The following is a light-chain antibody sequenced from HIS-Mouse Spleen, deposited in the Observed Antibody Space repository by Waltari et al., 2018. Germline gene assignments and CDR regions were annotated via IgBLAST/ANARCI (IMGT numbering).Light chain of an antibody. CDR3: CSYAGSSTLV. CDR2: EGS. CDR1: SSAVGSYNL. Sequence: QSALTQPASVSGSPGQSITISCTGTSSAVGSYNLVSWYQQHPGKAPKLMIYEGSKRPSGVSNRFSGSKSGNTAFLTISGLQAEDGADYYCCSYAGSSTLVFGGGTKLTVL. J-gene: IGLJ3*02. V-gene: IGLV2-23*01.